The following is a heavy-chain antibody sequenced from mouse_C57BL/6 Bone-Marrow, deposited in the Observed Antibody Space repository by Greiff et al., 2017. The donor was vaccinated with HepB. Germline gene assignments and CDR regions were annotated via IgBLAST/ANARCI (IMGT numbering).Heavy chain of an antibody. CDR3: ARVWWVYYYGSSHEDFDY. Sequence: QVQLQQPGAELVKPGASVKLSCKASGYTFTSYWMHWVKQRPGRGLEWIGRIDPNSGGTKYNEKFKSKATLTVDKPSSTAYMQLSSLTSEDSAVYYCARVWWVYYYGSSHEDFDYWGQGTTLTVSS. D-gene: IGHD1-1*01. V-gene: IGHV1-72*01. CDR1: GYTFTSYW. J-gene: IGHJ2*01. CDR2: IDPNSGGT.